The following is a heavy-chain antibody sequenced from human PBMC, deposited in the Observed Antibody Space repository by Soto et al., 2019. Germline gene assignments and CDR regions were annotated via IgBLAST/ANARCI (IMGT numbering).Heavy chain of an antibody. J-gene: IGHJ6*02. Sequence: SETLSLTCTVSGGSISSYYWSWIRQPPGKGLEWIGYIYYSGSTNYNPSLKSRVTISVDTSKNQFSLKLSSVTAADTAVYYCARGRGSGSSFYYYGMEVWGQGTTVTVS. D-gene: IGHD3-10*01. CDR2: IYYSGST. V-gene: IGHV4-59*01. CDR3: ARGRGSGSSFYYYGMEV. CDR1: GGSISSYY.